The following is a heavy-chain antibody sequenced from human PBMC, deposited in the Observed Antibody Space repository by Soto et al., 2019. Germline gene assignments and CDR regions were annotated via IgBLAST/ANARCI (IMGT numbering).Heavy chain of an antibody. CDR2: VSGSGDST. Sequence: PGGSLRLSCAASGFTFSSYAMSWVRQAPGKGLEWVSAVSGSGDSTYYADSVKGRFTISRDNSKNTQYLQMNSLRAEDTAIYYCAKDGWVLLPAAVYFYYGMDVWGQGTTVTVSS. J-gene: IGHJ6*02. D-gene: IGHD2-2*01. V-gene: IGHV3-23*01. CDR1: GFTFSSYA. CDR3: AKDGWVLLPAAVYFYYGMDV.